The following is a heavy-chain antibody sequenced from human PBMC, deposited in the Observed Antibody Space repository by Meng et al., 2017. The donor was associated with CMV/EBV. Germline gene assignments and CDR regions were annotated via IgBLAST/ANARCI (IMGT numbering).Heavy chain of an antibody. CDR3: AKDKQYYDSSGWIDY. J-gene: IGHJ4*02. V-gene: IGHV3-30*02. CDR2: IRYDGSNK. CDR1: GFTVSVNY. D-gene: IGHD3-22*01. Sequence: GGSLRLSCAVSGFTVSVNYMSWVRQAPGKGLEWVAFIRYDGSNKYYADSVKGRFTISRDNSKNTLYLQMNSLRAEDTAVYYCAKDKQYYDSSGWIDYWGQGTLVTVSS.